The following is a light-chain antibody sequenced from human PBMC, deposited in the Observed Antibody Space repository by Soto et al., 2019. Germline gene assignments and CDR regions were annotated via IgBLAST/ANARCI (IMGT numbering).Light chain of an antibody. CDR2: GAS. V-gene: IGKV3-20*01. Sequence: EIVLTQSPGTLSLSPGERATLSCRASQSVSSIYLAWYQQKPGQAPRLLIYGASSRATGIPDRFSGSGSGTDFTLTISRLEPEGFAVYYCQQYGSSVSTFGGGTKVEIK. CDR1: QSVSSIY. CDR3: QQYGSSVST. J-gene: IGKJ4*01.